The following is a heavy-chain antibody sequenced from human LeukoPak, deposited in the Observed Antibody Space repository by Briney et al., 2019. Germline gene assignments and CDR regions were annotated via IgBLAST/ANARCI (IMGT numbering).Heavy chain of an antibody. Sequence: ASVKVSCKASGGTFSSYAISWVRQAPGQGLEWMGGIIPIFGTANYAQKFQDRVTITADESTSTAYMELSSLRSEDTAVYYCARVEWEPRGYYYYSMDVWGQGTTVTVSS. D-gene: IGHD1-26*01. CDR3: ARVEWEPRGYYYYSMDV. V-gene: IGHV1-69*01. J-gene: IGHJ6*02. CDR1: GGTFSSYA. CDR2: IIPIFGTA.